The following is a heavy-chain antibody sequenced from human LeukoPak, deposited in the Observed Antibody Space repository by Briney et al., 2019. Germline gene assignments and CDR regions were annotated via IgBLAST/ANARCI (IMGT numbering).Heavy chain of an antibody. CDR1: GFTFSSYA. V-gene: IGHV3-23*01. Sequence: GGSLRLSCAASGFTFSSYAMSWARQAPGKGLEWVSAISGSGGSTYYADSVKGRFTISRDNSKNTLYLQMNSLRAEDTAVYYCAKLRGYSYGYIDYWGQGTLVTVSS. D-gene: IGHD5-18*01. CDR3: AKLRGYSYGYIDY. CDR2: ISGSGGST. J-gene: IGHJ4*02.